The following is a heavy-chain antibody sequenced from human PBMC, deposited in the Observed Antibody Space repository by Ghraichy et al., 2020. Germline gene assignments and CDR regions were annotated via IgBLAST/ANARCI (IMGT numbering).Heavy chain of an antibody. CDR2: VKSRADNYAT. D-gene: IGHD1-1*01. Sequence: GGSLRLSCAASGFSFSDSPMHWVRQASGKGLEWVGRVKSRADNYATGYAASVKGRFTASRDDSKNMAFLQMNSLKTEDTAVYYCTSQQPGTGTTDYWGQGTLVTVSS. V-gene: IGHV3-73*01. CDR3: TSQQPGTGTTDY. J-gene: IGHJ4*02. CDR1: GFSFSDSP.